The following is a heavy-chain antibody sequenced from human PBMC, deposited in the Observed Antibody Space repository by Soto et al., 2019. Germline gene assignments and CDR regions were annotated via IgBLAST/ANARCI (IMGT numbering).Heavy chain of an antibody. CDR1: GASVSSTYW. CDR3: ARYNAASGTYYFDF. J-gene: IGHJ4*02. D-gene: IGHD6-13*01. Sequence: SETLSLTCAVSGASVSSTYWWSWVRQPPGKGPEWIGEINHRGSANYNPSLKSRVTISVDISKSQFSLRLTSVTAADTAVYYCARYNAASGTYYFDFWGQGALVT. CDR2: INHRGSA. V-gene: IGHV4-4*02.